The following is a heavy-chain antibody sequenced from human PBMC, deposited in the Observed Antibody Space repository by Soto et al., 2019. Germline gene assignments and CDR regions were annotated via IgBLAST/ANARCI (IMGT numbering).Heavy chain of an antibody. CDR2: ISSSSTFK. V-gene: IGHV3-21*01. CDR3: VRARSTDSRPDY. Sequence: PGGSLRLSCAASGFTFSLYSMIWVRQAPGKGLEWVSSISSSSTFKYYADSMKGRFTVPRDNAQNSLYLQLNSLRADDTAVYYCVRARSTDSRPDYWGQGTQVTVSS. J-gene: IGHJ4*02. CDR1: GFTFSLYS. D-gene: IGHD3-22*01.